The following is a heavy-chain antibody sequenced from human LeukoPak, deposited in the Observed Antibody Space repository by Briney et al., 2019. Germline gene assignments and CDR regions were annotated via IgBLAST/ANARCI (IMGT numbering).Heavy chain of an antibody. CDR1: GFTFSSYA. D-gene: IGHD3-10*01. CDR3: ASGVNYYGSTSDV. Sequence: QPGGSLRLSCAASGFTFSSYAMHWVRQAPGKGLGWVAVISYDGSNKYYADSVKGRFTISRDNSKNTLYLQMNSLRAEDTAVYYCASGVNYYGSTSDVWGKGTTVTVSS. J-gene: IGHJ6*04. CDR2: ISYDGSNK. V-gene: IGHV3-30*04.